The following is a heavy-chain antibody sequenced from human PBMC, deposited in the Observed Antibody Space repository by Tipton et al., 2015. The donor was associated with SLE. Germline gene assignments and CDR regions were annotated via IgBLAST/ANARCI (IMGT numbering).Heavy chain of an antibody. Sequence: TLSLTCTVSGYSISSGYYWGWIRQPPGKGLEWIGSIYHSGITYYNPSLKSRLTISVDTSKNQFSLKLSSVTAADAAVYYCARDLTTIFGVGNAFDIWGQGTMVTVSS. CDR2: IYHSGIT. J-gene: IGHJ3*02. CDR1: GYSISSGYY. V-gene: IGHV4-38-2*02. D-gene: IGHD3-3*01. CDR3: ARDLTTIFGVGNAFDI.